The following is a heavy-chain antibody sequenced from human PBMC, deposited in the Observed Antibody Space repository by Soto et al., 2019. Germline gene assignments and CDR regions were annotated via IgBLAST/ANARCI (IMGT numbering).Heavy chain of an antibody. Sequence: QVQLVQSGAEVQKPGSSVKVSCKASGGTFSSYTISWVRQAPGQGLEWMGRIIPILGIANYAQKFQGRVTITAGKSTSTAYMELSSLRSEETAVYYCARGRLPGYCSSRSCPNWFDPWGQGTLVTVSS. CDR2: IIPILGIA. CDR3: ARGRLPGYCSSRSCPNWFDP. CDR1: GGTFSSYT. V-gene: IGHV1-69*02. D-gene: IGHD2-2*01. J-gene: IGHJ5*02.